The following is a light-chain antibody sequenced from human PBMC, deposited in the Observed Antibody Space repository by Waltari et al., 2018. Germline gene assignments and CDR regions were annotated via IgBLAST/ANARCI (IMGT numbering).Light chain of an antibody. CDR2: KVS. J-gene: IGKJ1*01. V-gene: IGKV2-30*02. CDR1: QSLVHTDGNTY. CDR3: MQSTHWPPWT. Sequence: DVVTTQSPLSLPVTLGQPASISCRSSQSLVHTDGNTYLSWFHQRPGQSPRRLIYKVSNRDSEVPDRFSGSGSGTDFTLKISRVEAEDVGLYYCMQSTHWPPWTFGQGTKVEIK.